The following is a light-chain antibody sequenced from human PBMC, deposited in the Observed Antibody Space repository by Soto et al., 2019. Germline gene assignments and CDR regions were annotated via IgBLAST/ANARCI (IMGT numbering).Light chain of an antibody. V-gene: IGLV2-8*01. CDR1: SSDVGEYNY. Sequence: QSALTQPRSVSGSPGQSVTISCTGSSSDVGEYNYVSWYQHHPGNAPKLMIYEINKRPSGVPDRFSGSKSGNTASLTVSGLQAEDEADYYCSSFAGSNNFPYVFGTGTKVTVL. CDR3: SSFAGSNNFPYV. J-gene: IGLJ1*01. CDR2: EIN.